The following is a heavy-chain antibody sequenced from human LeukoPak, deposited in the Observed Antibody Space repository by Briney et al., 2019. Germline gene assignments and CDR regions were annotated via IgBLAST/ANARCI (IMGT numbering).Heavy chain of an antibody. Sequence: PGGSLRLSCAASRFTFSSYWMSWVRQAPGKGLEWVSYISSSGSTIYYADSVKGRFTISRDNAKNSLYLQMNSLRAEDTAVYYCARVKYGRLFDYWGQGTLVTVSS. CDR2: ISSSGSTI. CDR1: RFTFSSYW. J-gene: IGHJ4*02. D-gene: IGHD2-2*01. V-gene: IGHV3-48*04. CDR3: ARVKYGRLFDY.